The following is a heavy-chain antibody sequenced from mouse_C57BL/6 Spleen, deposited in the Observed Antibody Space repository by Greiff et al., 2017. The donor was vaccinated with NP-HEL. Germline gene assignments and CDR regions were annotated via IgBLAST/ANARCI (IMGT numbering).Heavy chain of an antibody. V-gene: IGHV1-55*01. D-gene: IGHD2-3*01. Sequence: VQLQESGAELVKPGASVKMSCKASGYTFTSYWITWVKQRPGQGLEWIGDIYPGSGSTNYNEKFKSKATLTVDTSSSTAYMQLSSLTSEDSAVYYCAREGGYSAWLAYWGQGTLVTVSA. CDR1: GYTFTSYW. CDR3: AREGGYSAWLAY. CDR2: IYPGSGST. J-gene: IGHJ3*01.